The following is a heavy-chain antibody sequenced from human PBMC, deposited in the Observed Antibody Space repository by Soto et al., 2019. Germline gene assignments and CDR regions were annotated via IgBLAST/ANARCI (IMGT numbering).Heavy chain of an antibody. D-gene: IGHD3-16*01. CDR2: ISGSGGGT. CDR1: GFIFSSYA. Sequence: GGPLRLACAASGFIFSSYAMSWVRHALRKGLEWVSAISGSGGGTYYADSVKGRFTLSRDNSKNTLYLQMNSLSAKDTAVYYCSKEIDWGSGSLSDYSARGTLETGSA. J-gene: IGHJ4*02. V-gene: IGHV3-23*01. CDR3: SKEIDWGSGSLSDY.